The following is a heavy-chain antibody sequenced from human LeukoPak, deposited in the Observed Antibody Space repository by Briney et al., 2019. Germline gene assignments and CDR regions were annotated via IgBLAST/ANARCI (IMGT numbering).Heavy chain of an antibody. J-gene: IGHJ4*02. D-gene: IGHD6-19*01. Sequence: PSETLSLTCTVSGGSISTYSWNLIRQHPGKGLEWIGYINNNGSTYYNPPLKSRVTISVDTSKNQFSLKLNSVTAADTAVYYCATTIAVAGTSYYFDYWGQGTLVTVSS. CDR1: GGSISTYS. CDR3: ATTIAVAGTSYYFDY. V-gene: IGHV4-59*06. CDR2: INNNGST.